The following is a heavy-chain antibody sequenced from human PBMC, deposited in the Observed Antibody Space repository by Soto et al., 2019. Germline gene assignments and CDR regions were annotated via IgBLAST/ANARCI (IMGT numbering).Heavy chain of an antibody. Sequence: QVQLVQSGAEVKKPGASVKVSCKASGYNFNIYGINWVPQAPGLGLELMGWISAYDGKTTYAEKFQGRVTMTTDASTSTAYMELRSLRSDDTAVYYCARDPHEYWTSYWFDPWGQGTLVTVSS. CDR1: GYNFNIYG. CDR2: ISAYDGKT. D-gene: IGHD3-3*01. J-gene: IGHJ5*02. CDR3: ARDPHEYWTSYWFDP. V-gene: IGHV1-18*01.